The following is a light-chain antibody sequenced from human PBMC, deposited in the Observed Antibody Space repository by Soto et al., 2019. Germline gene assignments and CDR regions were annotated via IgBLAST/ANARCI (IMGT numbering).Light chain of an antibody. CDR2: GAS. CDR3: QQYNDWPRRLT. CDR1: QSLSSN. V-gene: IGKV3-15*01. Sequence: DIVMTQSPATLSVSPGERATLSCRASQSLSSNFAWYQQKPGQAPRLLIYGASTRATGIPARFSGSGSGTEFTLTISGLQSEDFAVYYCQQYNDWPRRLTFGGGTKVDIK. J-gene: IGKJ4*01.